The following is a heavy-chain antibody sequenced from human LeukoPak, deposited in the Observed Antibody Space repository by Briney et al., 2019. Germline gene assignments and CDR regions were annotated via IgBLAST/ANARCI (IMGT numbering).Heavy chain of an antibody. Sequence: GASVKVSCKVSGYTLTELSMHWVRQAPGKGLEWMGGFDPEDGETIYAQKFQGRVTMTEDTSTDTAYMELSSLRSEDTAVYYCATGRVLGVGIPYYYYYYMDVWGKGTTVTVSS. CDR1: GYTLTELS. D-gene: IGHD3-3*01. V-gene: IGHV1-24*01. CDR2: FDPEDGET. J-gene: IGHJ6*03. CDR3: ATGRVLGVGIPYYYYYYMDV.